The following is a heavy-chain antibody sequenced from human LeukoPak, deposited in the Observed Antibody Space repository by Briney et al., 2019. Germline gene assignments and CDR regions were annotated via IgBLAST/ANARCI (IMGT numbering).Heavy chain of an antibody. Sequence: ASVKVSCKASGGTFSSYAISWVRQAPGQGLEWMGGIIPIFGTANYAQKFQGRVTITTDESTSTAYMELSSLRSEDTAVYYCARERPKVVPAAIGSGWFDPWGQGTLVTVSS. D-gene: IGHD2-2*02. CDR2: IIPIFGTA. CDR1: GGTFSSYA. CDR3: ARERPKVVPAAIGSGWFDP. J-gene: IGHJ5*02. V-gene: IGHV1-69*05.